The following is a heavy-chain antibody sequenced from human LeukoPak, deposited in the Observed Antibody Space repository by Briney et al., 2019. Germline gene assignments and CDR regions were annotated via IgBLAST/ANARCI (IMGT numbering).Heavy chain of an antibody. CDR3: ARSQWPLTFDI. Sequence: SETLSLTCTVSGVSMSRYYWNWIRQPPGKGLEWIGYIYYSGSTNYNPSLKSRLTISVDTSKNQFSLKLSSVTAADTAMYYCARSQWPLTFDIWGQGTMVTVSS. V-gene: IGHV4-59*01. J-gene: IGHJ3*02. CDR1: GVSMSRYY. CDR2: IYYSGST. D-gene: IGHD6-19*01.